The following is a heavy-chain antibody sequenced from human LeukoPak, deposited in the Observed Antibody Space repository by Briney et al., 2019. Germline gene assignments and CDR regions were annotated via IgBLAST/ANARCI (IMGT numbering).Heavy chain of an antibody. CDR2: ISSSSSYI. Sequence: GSLRLSCAASGFTFSSYSMNWVRQAPGKGLEWVSSISSSSSYIYYADSVKGRFTISRDNAKNSLYLQMNSLRAEDTAVYYCAKGEYGGNYVYFDYWGQGTLVTVSS. J-gene: IGHJ4*02. D-gene: IGHD4-23*01. V-gene: IGHV3-21*01. CDR1: GFTFSSYS. CDR3: AKGEYGGNYVYFDY.